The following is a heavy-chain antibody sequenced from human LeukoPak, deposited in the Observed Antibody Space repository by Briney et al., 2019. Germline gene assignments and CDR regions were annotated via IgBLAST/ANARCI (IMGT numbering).Heavy chain of an antibody. Sequence: SATLSLTCNVSGGSISSDYWSWIRQPPGRGLEWIGYVYYTGITNYNPSLKRRVTISVDTSKNQFSLRLSSVTAADTAVYYCARVSGYYSIDYWGQGTLVTVSS. J-gene: IGHJ4*02. CDR1: GGSISSDY. V-gene: IGHV4-59*01. D-gene: IGHD3-22*01. CDR2: VYYTGIT. CDR3: ARVSGYYSIDY.